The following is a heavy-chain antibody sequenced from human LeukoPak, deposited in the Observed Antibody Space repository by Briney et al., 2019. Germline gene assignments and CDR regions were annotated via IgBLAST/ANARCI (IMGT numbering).Heavy chain of an antibody. Sequence: PGGSLRLSYAASGFTVSSNYMSWVRQAPGKGLEWVSVIYSGGSYADSVKGRFTISRDNSKNTLYLQMNSLRAEDTAVYYCARDVRTAAADPGHDAFDIWGQGTMVTVSS. V-gene: IGHV3-66*02. J-gene: IGHJ3*02. CDR3: ARDVRTAAADPGHDAFDI. CDR1: GFTVSSNY. D-gene: IGHD6-13*01. CDR2: IYSGG.